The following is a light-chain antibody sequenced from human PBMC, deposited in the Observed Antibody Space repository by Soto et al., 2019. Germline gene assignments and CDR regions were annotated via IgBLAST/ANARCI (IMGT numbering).Light chain of an antibody. J-gene: IGKJ1*01. CDR2: AAS. Sequence: DILMTQSPSTLSASVGDRVTITCRASQGISNYLAWYQQKPGSVPKLLIYAASTLQSGVPSRFGGSGSGTDFTLTISSLQPEDVATCYCQKYNGAPRAFGQGTKVEIK. CDR3: QKYNGAPRA. CDR1: QGISNY. V-gene: IGKV1-27*01.